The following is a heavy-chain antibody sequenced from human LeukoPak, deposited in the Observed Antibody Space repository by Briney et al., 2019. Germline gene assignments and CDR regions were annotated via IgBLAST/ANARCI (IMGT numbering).Heavy chain of an antibody. Sequence: GGSLRLSCAASGFTLSSYPMNWVRQAPGKGLEWVSTFVRGSTYYADTVQGRFTISRDSSKNTLYLQMNSLRADDTALYFCTRAAPYGTSWYGKNDYWGQGTLVAASS. V-gene: IGHV3-23*01. CDR3: TRAAPYGTSWYGKNDY. CDR1: GFTLSSYP. CDR2: FVRGST. D-gene: IGHD6-13*01. J-gene: IGHJ4*02.